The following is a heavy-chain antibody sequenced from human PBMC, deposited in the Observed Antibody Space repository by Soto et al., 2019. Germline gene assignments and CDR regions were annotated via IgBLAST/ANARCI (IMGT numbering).Heavy chain of an antibody. CDR2: INAGNGNT. J-gene: IGHJ5*02. CDR3: ATWKLLRRNWIDP. D-gene: IGHD2-15*01. Sequence: ASVKVSCKASGYTFTSYAMHWVRQAPGQRLEWMGWINAGNGNTKYSQKFQGRVTITRDTSASTAYMELSSLRSEDTAVYYCATWKLLRRNWIDPLRQGTPVTVAS. CDR1: GYTFTSYA. V-gene: IGHV1-3*01.